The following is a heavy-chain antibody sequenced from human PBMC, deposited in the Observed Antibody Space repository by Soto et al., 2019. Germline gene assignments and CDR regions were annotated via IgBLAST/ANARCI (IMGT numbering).Heavy chain of an antibody. CDR2: IKTKTDGGTT. Sequence: PGGSLRLSCAASGFTFSSYAMTWVRQAPGKGLEWVGRIKTKTDGGTTDYAAPVKGRFTISRDDSKNTLYLQMNSLKADDTAVYYCTTDPWHGMDVWGQGTTVTVSS. CDR1: GFTFSSYA. CDR3: TTDPWHGMDV. V-gene: IGHV3-15*01. J-gene: IGHJ6*02.